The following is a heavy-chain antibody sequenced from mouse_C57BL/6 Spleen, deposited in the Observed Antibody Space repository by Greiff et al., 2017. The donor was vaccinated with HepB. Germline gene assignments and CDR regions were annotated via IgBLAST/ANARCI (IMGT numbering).Heavy chain of an antibody. V-gene: IGHV1-55*01. CDR2: IYPGSGST. Sequence: VQLQQPGAELVKPGASVKMSCKASGYTFTSYWITWVKQRPGQGLEWIGDIYPGSGSTNYNEKFKSKATLTVDTSSSTAYMQLSSLTSEDSAVYYCASIYYYGSSAWFAYWGQGTLVTVSA. CDR1: GYTFTSYW. J-gene: IGHJ3*01. D-gene: IGHD1-1*01. CDR3: ASIYYYGSSAWFAY.